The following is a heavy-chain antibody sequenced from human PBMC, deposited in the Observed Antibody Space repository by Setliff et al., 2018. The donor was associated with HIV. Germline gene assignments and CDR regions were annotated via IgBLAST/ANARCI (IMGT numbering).Heavy chain of an antibody. J-gene: IGHJ4*02. Sequence: SLRLSCAASGFTFSNYVMSWVRQTPGKGLEWVSVISSSGGSTYVADSVKGRFTISRDNSENTLYLQMNSLRADDTAVYYCTKKGPKGQWLVDLYFDSWGQGTLVTVST. CDR3: TKKGPKGQWLVDLYFDS. V-gene: IGHV3-23*01. CDR1: GFTFSNYV. CDR2: ISSSGGST. D-gene: IGHD6-19*01.